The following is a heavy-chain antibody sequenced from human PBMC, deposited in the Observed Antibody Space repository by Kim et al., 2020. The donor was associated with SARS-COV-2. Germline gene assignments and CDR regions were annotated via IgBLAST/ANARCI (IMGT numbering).Heavy chain of an antibody. D-gene: IGHD2-15*01. V-gene: IGHV4-34*01. J-gene: IGHJ5*02. CDR2: INHSGST. Sequence: SETLSLTCAVYGGSFSGYYWSWIRQPPGKGLEWIGEINHSGSTNYNPSLKSRVTISVDTSKNQFSLKLSSVTAADTAVYYCAILVGYCSGGSCYSNWFDPWGQGTLVTVSS. CDR3: AILVGYCSGGSCYSNWFDP. CDR1: GGSFSGYY.